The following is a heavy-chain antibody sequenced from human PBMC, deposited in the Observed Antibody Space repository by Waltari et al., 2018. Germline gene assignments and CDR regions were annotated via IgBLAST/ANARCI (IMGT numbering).Heavy chain of an antibody. CDR1: GFSLSTSGVG. D-gene: IGHD6-13*01. CDR2: IYWNDDK. V-gene: IGHV2-5*01. J-gene: IGHJ5*02. CDR3: AHYPPPQYSSSRGLNWFDP. Sequence: QITLKESGPTLVKPTQTLTLTCTFSGFSLSTSGVGVGWIRQPPGKALEWLALIYWNDDKRYSPTLKSRLTITKDTSKNHVVLTMTSMDPVDTATYYCAHYPPPQYSSSRGLNWFDPWGQGTLVTVSS.